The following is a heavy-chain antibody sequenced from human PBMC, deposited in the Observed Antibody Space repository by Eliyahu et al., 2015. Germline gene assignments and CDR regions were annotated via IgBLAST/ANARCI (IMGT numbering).Heavy chain of an antibody. Sequence: EVQLVQSGAEVKKPGESLRIXCKGSGYSSXXYWLSWVRQMPGKGLEWIGKINPLDSDTDYSPXFXGHVSISADKSISTAFLQWNSLKASDTAIYYCAKGVQGYYWYLDVWAKGTTVTVSS. V-gene: IGHV5-10-1*03. J-gene: IGHJ6*03. D-gene: IGHD2-8*01. CDR3: AKGVQGYYWYLDV. CDR2: INPLDSDT. CDR1: GYSSXXYW.